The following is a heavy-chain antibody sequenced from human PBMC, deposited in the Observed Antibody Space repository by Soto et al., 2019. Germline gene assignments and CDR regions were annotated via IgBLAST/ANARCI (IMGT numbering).Heavy chain of an antibody. CDR2: IIPIFGTA. Sequence: QVQLVQSGAEVKKPGSSVKVSCKASGGTFSSYALSWVRQAPGQGLEWMGGIIPIFGTANYAQKFQGRVTIPTAEYTSTAYMERSSLSSEDTDVDYCPRALERRNDGVWFDPWGQGTLVTVSS. V-gene: IGHV1-69*05. CDR1: GGTFSSYA. J-gene: IGHJ5*02. CDR3: PRALERRNDGVWFDP. D-gene: IGHD1-1*01.